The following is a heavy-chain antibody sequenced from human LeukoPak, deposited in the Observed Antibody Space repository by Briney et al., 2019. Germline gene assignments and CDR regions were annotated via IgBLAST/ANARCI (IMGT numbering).Heavy chain of an antibody. V-gene: IGHV1-69*13. CDR2: IIPIFATP. J-gene: IGHJ4*02. CDR1: GFTLSSFH. CDR3: AREGVGVTKGVFDY. D-gene: IGHD1-26*01. Sequence: SVKVSCKASGFTLSSFHISWVRQAPAQGLEWMGGIIPIFATPDYAQKFQDRVTITAAESTSTAYMELSSLRSEDTAVYYCAREGVGVTKGVFDYWGQGTLVTVSS.